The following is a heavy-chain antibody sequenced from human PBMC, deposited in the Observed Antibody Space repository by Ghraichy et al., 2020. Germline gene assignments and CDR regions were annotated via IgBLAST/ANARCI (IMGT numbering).Heavy chain of an antibody. J-gene: IGHJ1*01. CDR3: ARDPRPKYYYDSSGYYPEYFQH. V-gene: IGHV3-48*01. CDR1: GFTFSSYS. CDR2: ISSSSSTI. D-gene: IGHD3-22*01. Sequence: ETLSLTCAASGFTFSSYSMNWVRQAPGKGLEWVSYISSSSSTIYYADSVKGRFTISRDNAKNSLYLQMNSLRAEDTAVYYCARDPRPKYYYDSSGYYPEYFQHWGQGTLVTVSS.